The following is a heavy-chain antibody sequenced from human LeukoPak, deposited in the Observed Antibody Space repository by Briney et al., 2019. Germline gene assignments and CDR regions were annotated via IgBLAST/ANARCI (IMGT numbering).Heavy chain of an antibody. CDR2: INSDGSST. Sequence: GGSLRLSCAASGFTFSSYWMHWVRQAPGKGLVWVSRINSDGSSTSYADSVKGRFTVSRDNAKNTLYLQMNSLRAEDTAVYYCARGDYVWGSYSYWGQGILVTVSS. V-gene: IGHV3-74*01. D-gene: IGHD3-16*01. J-gene: IGHJ4*02. CDR1: GFTFSSYW. CDR3: ARGDYVWGSYSY.